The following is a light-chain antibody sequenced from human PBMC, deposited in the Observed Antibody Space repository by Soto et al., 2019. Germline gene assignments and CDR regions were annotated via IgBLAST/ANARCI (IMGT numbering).Light chain of an antibody. Sequence: SYELTQPPSVSVSPGQTASITCSGDKLGEKYACWYQQKPGQSPVLVICQDNKRPSGIPERFSGSNSGDTATLTISGTQAMDEADYYCQAWDSSSVVFGGGTKVTVL. CDR2: QDN. CDR1: KLGEKY. J-gene: IGLJ2*01. CDR3: QAWDSSSVV. V-gene: IGLV3-1*01.